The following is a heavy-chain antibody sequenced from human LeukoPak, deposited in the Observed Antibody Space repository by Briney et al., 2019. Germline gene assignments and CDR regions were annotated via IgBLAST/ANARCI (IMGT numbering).Heavy chain of an antibody. J-gene: IGHJ4*02. CDR1: GFTFSSYS. CDR3: ARDWVRSSCTD. Sequence: PGGSLRLSCAASGFTFSSYSMNWVRQAPGKGLEWVSYISSSSSTIYYADSVKGRFTISRDNAKNSLYLQMNSLRAEDTAVYYCARDWVRSSCTDWGQGNLVTVSS. CDR2: ISSSSSTI. D-gene: IGHD6-13*01. V-gene: IGHV3-48*04.